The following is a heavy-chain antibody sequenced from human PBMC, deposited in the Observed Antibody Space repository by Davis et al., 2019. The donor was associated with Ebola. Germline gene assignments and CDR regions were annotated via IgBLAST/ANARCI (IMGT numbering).Heavy chain of an antibody. CDR3: VRDSGYYSHDY. Sequence: PGGSLRLSCAASGFTVSSNYMSWVRQAPGKGLEWVSVIYSGGSTYYADSVKGRFTISRDNSKNTLYLQMNSLRAEDTAVYYCVRDSGYYSHDYWGHGTLVTVSS. D-gene: IGHD5-12*01. CDR2: IYSGGST. J-gene: IGHJ4*01. V-gene: IGHV3-53*01. CDR1: GFTVSSNY.